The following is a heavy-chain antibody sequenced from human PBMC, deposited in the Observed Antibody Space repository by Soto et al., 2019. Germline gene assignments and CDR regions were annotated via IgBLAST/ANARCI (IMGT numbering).Heavy chain of an antibody. D-gene: IGHD3-22*01. Sequence: GGSLRLSCAASGFSFSDHYMSWIRQAPGKGLEWVSYISSSTFYTNYADSVKGRFTISRDNAKNSLYLQMNSLGAEDTAVYYCATDDSSVLEYFDYWGQGILVTVSS. CDR2: ISSSTFYT. J-gene: IGHJ4*02. V-gene: IGHV3-11*06. CDR3: ATDDSSVLEYFDY. CDR1: GFSFSDHY.